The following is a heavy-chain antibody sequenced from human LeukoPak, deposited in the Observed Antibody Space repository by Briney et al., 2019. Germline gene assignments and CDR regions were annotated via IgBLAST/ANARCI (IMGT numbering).Heavy chain of an antibody. D-gene: IGHD6-19*01. V-gene: IGHV4-4*07. J-gene: IGHJ6*03. Sequence: SETLSLTCTVSGGSISSYYWSWIRQPAGKGLEWIGRIYTSGSTNYNPSLKSRVTMSVDTSKNQFSLKLSSVTAADTAVYYCARESSGWCVPANPNYYYYYMDVWGKGTTVTISS. CDR1: GGSISSYY. CDR2: IYTSGST. CDR3: ARESSGWCVPANPNYYYYYMDV.